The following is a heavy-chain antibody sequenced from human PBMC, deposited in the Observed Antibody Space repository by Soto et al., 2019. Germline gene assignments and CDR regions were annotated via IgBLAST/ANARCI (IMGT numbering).Heavy chain of an antibody. D-gene: IGHD6-19*01. CDR3: ARALPGPWWQQWHHFDY. CDR2: IYYSGST. J-gene: IGHJ4*02. Sequence: QVQLQESGPGLVKPSETLSLTCTVSGGSISSYYWSWIRQPPGKGLEWIGYIYYSGSTNYNPSLKSRVTISVDTSKNQFSLKLSSVTAADTAVYYCARALPGPWWQQWHHFDYWGQGTLVTVSS. CDR1: GGSISSYY. V-gene: IGHV4-59*01.